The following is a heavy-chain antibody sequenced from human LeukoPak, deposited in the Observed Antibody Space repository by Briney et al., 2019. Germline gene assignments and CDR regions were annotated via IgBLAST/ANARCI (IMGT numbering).Heavy chain of an antibody. D-gene: IGHD5-12*01. Sequence: PGGSLRLSCAASGFTFSSYWMSWVRQAPGKGLEWVANIKQDGSEKYYVDSVKGRFTISRDNAKNSLYLQMNSLRAEDTAVYYCAKGRPIVATTYFDYWGQGTLVTVSS. J-gene: IGHJ4*02. V-gene: IGHV3-7*01. CDR3: AKGRPIVATTYFDY. CDR1: GFTFSSYW. CDR2: IKQDGSEK.